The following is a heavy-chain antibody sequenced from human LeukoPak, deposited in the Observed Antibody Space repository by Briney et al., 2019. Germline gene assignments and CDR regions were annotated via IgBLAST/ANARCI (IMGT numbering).Heavy chain of an antibody. CDR1: GYTFTGYY. D-gene: IGHD2-2*02. Sequence: GASVKVSFKASGYTFTGYYMHWVRQAPGQGLEWMGWINPNSGGTNYAQEFQGRVTMTRETSISTAYMELSRLRSDDTAVYYCARDHGYCSSTSCYNAFDIWGQGTMVTVSS. V-gene: IGHV1-2*02. CDR3: ARDHGYCSSTSCYNAFDI. J-gene: IGHJ3*02. CDR2: INPNSGGT.